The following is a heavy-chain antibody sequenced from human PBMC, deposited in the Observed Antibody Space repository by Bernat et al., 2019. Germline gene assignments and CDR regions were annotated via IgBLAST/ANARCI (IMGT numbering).Heavy chain of an antibody. V-gene: IGHV3-53*02. D-gene: IGHD4-17*01. CDR2: IYSGGST. CDR1: GFTVSSNY. J-gene: IGHJ3*02. CDR3: ARDCALYGDYVDI. Sequence: EVQLVETGGGLIQPGGSLRLSCAASGFTVSSNYMSWVRQAPGKGLEWVSVIYSGGSTYYADSVKSRFTISRDNSKNTLYLQMNSLRAEDTAVDYCARDCALYGDYVDIWGQGTMVTVSS.